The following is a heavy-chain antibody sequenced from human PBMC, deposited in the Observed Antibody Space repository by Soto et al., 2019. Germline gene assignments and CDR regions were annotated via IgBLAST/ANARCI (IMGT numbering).Heavy chain of an antibody. CDR2: INHRGST. CDR1: GGSFSGYY. J-gene: IGHJ6*02. Sequence: SETLSLTCGVYGGSFSGYYWSWIRQPPGKGLEWIGEINHRGSTNYNPSLKSRVTISVDTSKNQFSLKLSSVTAADTAVYYCARGVMSYDFWSGYDYYYYVMDVWGQGTTVTVSS. CDR3: ARGVMSYDFWSGYDYYYYVMDV. V-gene: IGHV4-34*01. D-gene: IGHD3-3*01.